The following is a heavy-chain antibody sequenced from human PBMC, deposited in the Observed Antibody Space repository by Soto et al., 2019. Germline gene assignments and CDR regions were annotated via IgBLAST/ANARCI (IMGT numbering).Heavy chain of an antibody. V-gene: IGHV1-2*04. CDR1: GYTFTGYY. D-gene: IGHD3-10*01. Sequence: ASVKVSCKASGYTFTGYYMHWVRQAPGQGLEWMGWINPNSGGTNYAQKFQGWVTMTRDTSISTAYMELSRLRSDDTAVYYCARDTNYYGSGSRQHGMDVSGQGTTVTVSS. CDR2: INPNSGGT. J-gene: IGHJ6*02. CDR3: ARDTNYYGSGSRQHGMDV.